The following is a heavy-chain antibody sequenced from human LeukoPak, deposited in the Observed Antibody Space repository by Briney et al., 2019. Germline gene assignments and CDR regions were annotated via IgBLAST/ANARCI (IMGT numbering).Heavy chain of an antibody. CDR2: INPDGSRT. J-gene: IGHJ4*02. V-gene: IGHV3-74*01. CDR3: SRDFNGRNDF. CDR1: GFTFSSNW. D-gene: IGHD1-14*01. Sequence: PGGSLRLSCAASGFTFSSNWMHWVRQGPAKGLVWVSRINPDGSRTDYAESVKGRFTISRDNAKNTLSLEMNSLGDEDTAVYYCSRDFNGRNDFWGQGTLVTVSS.